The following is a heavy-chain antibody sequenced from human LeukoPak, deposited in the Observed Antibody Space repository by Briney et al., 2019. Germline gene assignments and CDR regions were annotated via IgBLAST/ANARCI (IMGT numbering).Heavy chain of an antibody. CDR3: ARVALRYFDWPFDY. Sequence: SVKVSCKASGGTFSSYAISWVRQAPGQGLEWMGGIIPIFGTANYAQKFQGRVTITADESTSTAYMELSSLRSEDTAVYYCARVALRYFDWPFDYWGRGTLVTVSS. V-gene: IGHV1-69*13. J-gene: IGHJ4*02. CDR1: GGTFSSYA. D-gene: IGHD3-9*01. CDR2: IIPIFGTA.